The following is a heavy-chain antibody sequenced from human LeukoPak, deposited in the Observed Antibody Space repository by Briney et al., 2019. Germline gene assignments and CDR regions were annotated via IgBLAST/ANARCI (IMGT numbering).Heavy chain of an antibody. CDR2: IGSRSSYI. CDR3: TRRAAALDAFDI. Sequence: PGGSLRLSCAASGFTFSSYSMNWVRQAPGKGLEWVSFIGSRSSYIYYADSVKGRFTISRDNAKNTLYLQMNSLRAEDTAVYYCTRRAAALDAFDIWGQGTMVTVSS. J-gene: IGHJ3*02. V-gene: IGHV3-21*01. D-gene: IGHD6-13*01. CDR1: GFTFSSYS.